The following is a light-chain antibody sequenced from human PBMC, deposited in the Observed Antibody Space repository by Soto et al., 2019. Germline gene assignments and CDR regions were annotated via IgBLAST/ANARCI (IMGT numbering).Light chain of an antibody. V-gene: IGLV2-14*01. CDR1: SSDVGGYNY. Sequence: QSALTQPASVSGSPGQSFTISCTGTSSDVGGYNYVSWYQLHPGKAPELMIYEVSDRPSGVSNRFSGSKSGNTASLTISGLQAEDEADYYCSSYTISSTYVFGTGTKVTVL. CDR3: SSYTISSTYV. CDR2: EVS. J-gene: IGLJ1*01.